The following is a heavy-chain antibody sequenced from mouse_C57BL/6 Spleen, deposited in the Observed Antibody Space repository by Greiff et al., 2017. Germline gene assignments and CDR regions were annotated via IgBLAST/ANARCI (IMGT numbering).Heavy chain of an antibody. CDR1: GYTFTSYW. CDR3: ARSVSLYAMDY. D-gene: IGHD2-10*02. CDR2: TYPSDSET. J-gene: IGHJ4*01. V-gene: IGHV1-61*01. Sequence: QVQLKQPGAELVRPGSSVKLSCKASGYTFTSYWMDWVKQRPGQGLEWIGNTYPSDSETHYNQKFKDKATLTVDKSSSTAYMQLSSLTSEDSAVYYCARSVSLYAMDYWGQGTSVTVSS.